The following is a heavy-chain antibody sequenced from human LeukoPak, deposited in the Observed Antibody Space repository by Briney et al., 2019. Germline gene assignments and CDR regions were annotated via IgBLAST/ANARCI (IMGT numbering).Heavy chain of an antibody. CDR2: ISGSGGST. Sequence: PGGSLRLYCAASGFTFSSYAMSWVRQAPGKGLEWVSAISGSGGSTYYADSVKGRFTISRDNSKNTLYLQMNSLRAEDTAVYYCAKVGIGVLRFLEWFPFDYWGQGTLVTVSS. CDR1: GFTFSSYA. D-gene: IGHD3-3*01. V-gene: IGHV3-23*01. J-gene: IGHJ4*02. CDR3: AKVGIGVLRFLEWFPFDY.